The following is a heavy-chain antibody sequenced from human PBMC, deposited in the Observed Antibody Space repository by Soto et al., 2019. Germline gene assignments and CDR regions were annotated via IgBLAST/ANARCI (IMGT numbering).Heavy chain of an antibody. CDR2: INHSGST. CDR3: ARAQPTYYDYVWGSLHFDY. Sequence: PSETLSLTCAVYGGSFSGYYWSWIRQPPGKGLEWIGEINHSGSTNYNPSLKSRVTISVDTSKNQFSLKLSSVTAADTAVYYCARAQPTYYDYVWGSLHFDYWGQGTLVTVSS. CDR1: GGSFSGYY. V-gene: IGHV4-34*01. D-gene: IGHD3-16*01. J-gene: IGHJ4*02.